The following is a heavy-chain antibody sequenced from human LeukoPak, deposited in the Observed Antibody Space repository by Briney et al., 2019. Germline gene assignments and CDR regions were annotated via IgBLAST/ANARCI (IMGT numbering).Heavy chain of an antibody. Sequence: GASVKVSCKASGGTFSSYAISWVRQAPGQGLEWMGGIIPIFGTANYAQKFQGRVTITADESTSTAYMELSSLRSEDTAVYYCARAGSMTTVTRGYYYYYMDVWGKGTTVTISS. D-gene: IGHD4-17*01. CDR1: GGTFSSYA. CDR2: IIPIFGTA. V-gene: IGHV1-69*13. CDR3: ARAGSMTTVTRGYYYYYMDV. J-gene: IGHJ6*03.